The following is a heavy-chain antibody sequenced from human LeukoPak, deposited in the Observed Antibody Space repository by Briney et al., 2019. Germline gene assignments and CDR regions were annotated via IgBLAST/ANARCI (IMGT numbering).Heavy chain of an antibody. V-gene: IGHV3-74*01. CDR2: INSDGSST. CDR3: ARGIAVAGQYYFDY. D-gene: IGHD6-19*01. CDR1: GFTFSSYW. Sequence: GGSLRLSCAASGFTFSSYWMHWVRQAPGKGLVWVSRINSDGSSTSYADSVKGRFTISRDNAKNTLYLQMNSLRAEDTAVYYCARGIAVAGQYYFDYWGQGTLVTVSS. J-gene: IGHJ4*02.